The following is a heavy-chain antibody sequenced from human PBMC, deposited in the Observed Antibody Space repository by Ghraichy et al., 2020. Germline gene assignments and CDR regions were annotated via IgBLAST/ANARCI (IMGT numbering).Heavy chain of an antibody. CDR2: LTAGGSAT. J-gene: IGHJ3*01. CDR3: ARGGGAQYPFNAFDV. Sequence: GGSLRLSCAASGFTFSSYEMNWVRQTPGKGLEWVSYLTAGGSATYYADSVKGRFTISRDNAKNSLYLQMNSLRVDEDTAVYYCARGGGAQYPFNAFDVWGQGTKVTVSS. CDR1: GFTFSSYE. D-gene: IGHD2-2*01. V-gene: IGHV3-48*03.